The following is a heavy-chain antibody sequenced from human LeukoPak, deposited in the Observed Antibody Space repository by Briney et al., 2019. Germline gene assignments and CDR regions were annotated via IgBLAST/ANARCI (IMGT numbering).Heavy chain of an antibody. J-gene: IGHJ6*02. CDR1: GGSFSGYY. CDR3: ARGSRTGYSSLRRMVDV. Sequence: PSETLSLTCAVYGGSFSGYYWSWIRQPPGKGPEWIGEIDHSGSTNYNPSLKSRVTFSVDTSKNQFSLKLSSVTAADTAVYYCARGSRTGYSSLRRMVDVWGQGTTVTASS. V-gene: IGHV4-34*01. D-gene: IGHD6-19*01. CDR2: IDHSGST.